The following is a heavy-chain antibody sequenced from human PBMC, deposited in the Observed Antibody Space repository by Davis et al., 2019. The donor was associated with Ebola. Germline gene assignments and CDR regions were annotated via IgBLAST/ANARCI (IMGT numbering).Heavy chain of an antibody. D-gene: IGHD3-3*01. J-gene: IGHJ5*02. CDR1: GGSISSGGYY. CDR3: ASTILEWSNNWFDP. CDR2: IYYSGST. V-gene: IGHV4-31*03. Sequence: SETLSLTCTVSGGSISSGGYYWSWIRQHPGKGLEWIGYIYYSGSTYYNPSLKSRVTISVDTSKNQFSLKLSSVTAADTAVYYCASTILEWSNNWFDPWGQGTLVTVSS.